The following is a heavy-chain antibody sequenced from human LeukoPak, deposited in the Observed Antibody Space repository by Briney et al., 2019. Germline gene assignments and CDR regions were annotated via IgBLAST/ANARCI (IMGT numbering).Heavy chain of an antibody. CDR3: ARVGAYYDFWSGYTGYYMDV. J-gene: IGHJ6*03. CDR1: GASISTYY. V-gene: IGHV4-59*01. CDR2: IYYSGST. D-gene: IGHD3-3*01. Sequence: SETLSLTCSVSGASISTYYWSWIRQPPGKGLEWIGYIYYSGSTNYNPSLKSRVTISVDTSKNQFPLKLSSVTAADTAVYYCARVGAYYDFWSGYTGYYMDVWGKGTTVTVSS.